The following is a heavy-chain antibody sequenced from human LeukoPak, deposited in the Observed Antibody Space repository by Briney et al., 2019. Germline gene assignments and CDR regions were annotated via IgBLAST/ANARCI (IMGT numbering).Heavy chain of an antibody. V-gene: IGHV3-30*18. D-gene: IGHD2-15*01. Sequence: GGSLRLSCAASGFTFSSYGMHWVRQAPGKGLEWVAVISYDGSNKYYADSVKGRFTISRDNSKNTLYLQMNRLRAEDTAVYYCAKVGPDCSGGSCYSGLDYWGQGTLVTVSS. CDR2: ISYDGSNK. J-gene: IGHJ4*02. CDR3: AKVGPDCSGGSCYSGLDY. CDR1: GFTFSSYG.